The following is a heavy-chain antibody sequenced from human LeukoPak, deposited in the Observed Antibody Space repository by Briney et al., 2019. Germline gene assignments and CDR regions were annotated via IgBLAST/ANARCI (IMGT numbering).Heavy chain of an antibody. CDR3: ATVEMATIRGPFDY. V-gene: IGHV1-24*01. CDR2: FDPEDGET. CDR1: GYTLTELS. D-gene: IGHD5-24*01. J-gene: IGHJ4*02. Sequence: ASVKVSCKVSGYTLTELSMHWVRQAPGKGLEWMGGFDPEDGETIYAQKFQGRVTMTEDTSTDTAYMELSSLRSEDTAVYYCATVEMATIRGPFDYWGQGTLVTVSS.